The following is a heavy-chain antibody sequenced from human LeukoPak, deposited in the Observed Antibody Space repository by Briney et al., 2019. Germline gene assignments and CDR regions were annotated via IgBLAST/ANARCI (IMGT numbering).Heavy chain of an antibody. Sequence: PGGSLRLSCAASGFTFSSYGMHWVRQAPGKGLEWVAFIRYDGSNKYYADSVKGRFTISRDNSKNTLYLQMNSLRAKDTVVYYCAKGDGVTCYSGIAYWGQGTLVTVSS. D-gene: IGHD2-15*01. CDR1: GFTFSSYG. CDR2: IRYDGSNK. CDR3: AKGDGVTCYSGIAY. J-gene: IGHJ4*02. V-gene: IGHV3-30*02.